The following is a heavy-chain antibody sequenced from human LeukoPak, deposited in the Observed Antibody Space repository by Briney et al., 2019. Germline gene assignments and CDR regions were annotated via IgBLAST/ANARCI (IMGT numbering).Heavy chain of an antibody. CDR2: IKYDGSAT. Sequence: GGSLRLSCAASGFTFSNYWMHWIRHVPGKGLVWVSHIKYDGSATNYADSVKGRFTISRDNAKNTLYLQMNSLRAEDTAVYYCVSGSLQSGYNFDYWGQGALVTVSS. J-gene: IGHJ4*02. CDR3: VSGSLQSGYNFDY. CDR1: GFTFSNYW. D-gene: IGHD3-3*01. V-gene: IGHV3-74*01.